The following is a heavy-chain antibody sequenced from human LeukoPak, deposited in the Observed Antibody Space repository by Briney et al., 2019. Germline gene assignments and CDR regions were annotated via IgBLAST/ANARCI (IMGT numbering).Heavy chain of an antibody. D-gene: IGHD4-11*01. V-gene: IGHV4-59*01. CDR1: GGSISSYY. CDR2: IYYSGST. Sequence: PSETLSLTCTVSGGSISSYYWNWIRQPPGKGLEWIGYIYYSGSTKHNPSIKSRVTISVDTSKNQFSLKLSSVTAADTAVYYCARDRAVTDVDYYYGMDVWGQGTTVTVSS. CDR3: ARDRAVTDVDYYYGMDV. J-gene: IGHJ6*02.